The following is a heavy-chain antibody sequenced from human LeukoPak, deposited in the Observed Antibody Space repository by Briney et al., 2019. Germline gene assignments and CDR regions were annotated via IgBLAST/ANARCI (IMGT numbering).Heavy chain of an antibody. V-gene: IGHV1-69*04. CDR1: GYTFTSYD. D-gene: IGHD2-2*01. CDR3: ARERYCSSTSCRNWFDP. J-gene: IGHJ5*02. Sequence: GASVKVSCKASGYTFTSYDINWVRQATGQGLEWMGRIIPILGIANYAQKFQGRVTITADKSTSTAYMELSSLRSEDTAVYYCARERYCSSTSCRNWFDPWGQGTLVTVSS. CDR2: IIPILGIA.